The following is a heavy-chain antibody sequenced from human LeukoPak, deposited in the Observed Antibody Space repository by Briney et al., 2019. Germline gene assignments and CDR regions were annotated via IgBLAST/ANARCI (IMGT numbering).Heavy chain of an antibody. V-gene: IGHV4-34*01. D-gene: IGHD3-22*01. J-gene: IGHJ4*02. CDR1: GGSFSGYY. CDR2: INHSGST. Sequence: KTSETLSLTCAVYGGSFSGYYWSWIRQPPGKGLEWIGEINHSGSTNYNPSLKSRVTISVDTSKNQFSLKLSSVTAADTAVYYCASGNYYDSSGYYYYFDYWGQGTLVTVSS. CDR3: ASGNYYDSSGYYYYFDY.